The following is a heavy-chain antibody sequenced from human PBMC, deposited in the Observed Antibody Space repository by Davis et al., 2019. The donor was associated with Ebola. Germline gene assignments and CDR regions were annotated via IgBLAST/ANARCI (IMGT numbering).Heavy chain of an antibody. Sequence: SVKGRFTISRDNSNNTLYLQMSSLRVEDTAVYYCASGTRYYYGMDVWGQGTTVTVSS. CDR3: ASGTRYYYGMDV. V-gene: IGHV3-30*07. D-gene: IGHD3-10*01. J-gene: IGHJ6*02.